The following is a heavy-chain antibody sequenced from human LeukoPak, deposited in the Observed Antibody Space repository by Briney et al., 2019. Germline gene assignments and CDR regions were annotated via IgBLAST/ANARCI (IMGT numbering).Heavy chain of an antibody. CDR3: ARASRDGYNYYYYYMDV. J-gene: IGHJ6*03. CDR1: GGSISSGSYY. V-gene: IGHV4-61*02. Sequence: SQTLSLTCTVSGGSISSGSYYWSWIRQPAGKGLEWIGRIYTSGSTNYNPSLKSRVTISVDTSKNQFSLKLSSVTAADTAVYYCARASRDGYNYYYYYMDVWGKGTTVTVSS. D-gene: IGHD5-24*01. CDR2: IYTSGST.